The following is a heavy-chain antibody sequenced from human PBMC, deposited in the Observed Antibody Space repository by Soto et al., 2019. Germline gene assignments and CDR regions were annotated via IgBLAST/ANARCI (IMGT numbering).Heavy chain of an antibody. V-gene: IGHV1-8*01. CDR3: ARGRASGSYYLLDY. CDR2: INPNSGNI. CDR1: GNTFTSYD. Sequence: GASVKVSCKASGNTFTSYDINWVRQATGHGLEWMGWINPNSGNIGYVQKFQGRVTMTRDTAIRTAYMEVSRLRSDDTAVYYCARGRASGSYYLLDYWGQGTLVTVPS. J-gene: IGHJ4*02. D-gene: IGHD3-10*01.